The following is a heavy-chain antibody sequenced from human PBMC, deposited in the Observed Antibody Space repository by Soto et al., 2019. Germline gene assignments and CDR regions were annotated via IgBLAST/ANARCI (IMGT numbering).Heavy chain of an antibody. V-gene: IGHV3-23*01. Sequence: GGSLNLCYTASGFTFSSYSMSWVSKDPGKGLEWVSAISGSGGSTYYADSVKGRFTISRDNSKNTLYLQMNSLRAEVSAVYYCTDSSGTGCMDVWGQGTTVTV. CDR1: GFTFSSYS. J-gene: IGHJ6*02. CDR3: TDSSGTGCMDV. CDR2: ISGSGGST. D-gene: IGHD3-22*01.